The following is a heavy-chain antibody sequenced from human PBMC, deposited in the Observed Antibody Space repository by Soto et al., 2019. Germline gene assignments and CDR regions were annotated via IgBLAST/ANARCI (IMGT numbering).Heavy chain of an antibody. Sequence: QVQLVQSGAEVKKPGASVKVSCKASGYTCTSYAMHWVRQAPGQRLEWMGWINAGNGNTKYSQKFQGRVTITRDTSASTAYMELRSLRSEDTAVYYCARDLLFDPWGPGTLVTVSS. CDR3: ARDLLFDP. D-gene: IGHD3-10*01. CDR2: INAGNGNT. V-gene: IGHV1-3*01. J-gene: IGHJ5*01. CDR1: GYTCTSYA.